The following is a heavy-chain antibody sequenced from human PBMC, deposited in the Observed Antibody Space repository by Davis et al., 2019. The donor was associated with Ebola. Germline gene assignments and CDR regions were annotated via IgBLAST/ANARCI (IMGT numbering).Heavy chain of an antibody. J-gene: IGHJ3*02. Sequence: AASVKVSCKALGYMFSRYYINWVRQAPGQGLEWMGIINRNTGGTSYAQKFQGRVTVTRDTSTTTVYMDLSSLRSEDTALYYCTTPGGQDSGYDVFDIWGQGTMVTVSS. CDR1: GYMFSRYY. D-gene: IGHD5-12*01. CDR3: TTPGGQDSGYDVFDI. V-gene: IGHV1-46*03. CDR2: INRNTGGT.